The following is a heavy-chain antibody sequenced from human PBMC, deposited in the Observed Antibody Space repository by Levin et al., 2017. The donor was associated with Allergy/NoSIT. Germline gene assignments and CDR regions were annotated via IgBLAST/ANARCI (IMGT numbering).Heavy chain of an antibody. J-gene: IGHJ4*02. Sequence: GESLKISCKASGYTFTGYYMHWVRQAPGQGLEWMGWINPNSGGTNYAQKFQGRVTMTRDTSISTAYMELSRLRSDDTAVYYCARASHTTFYSSGTPNDYWGQGTLVTVSS. D-gene: IGHD6-19*01. CDR2: INPNSGGT. V-gene: IGHV1-2*02. CDR1: GYTFTGYY. CDR3: ARASHTTFYSSGTPNDY.